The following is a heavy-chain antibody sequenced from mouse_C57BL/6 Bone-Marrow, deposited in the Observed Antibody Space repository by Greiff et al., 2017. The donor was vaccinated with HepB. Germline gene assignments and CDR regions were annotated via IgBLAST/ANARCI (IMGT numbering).Heavy chain of an antibody. J-gene: IGHJ4*01. CDR1: GFNIKDDY. CDR3: TTSNPYYAMDY. V-gene: IGHV14-4*01. Sequence: EVKLVESGAELVRPGASVKLSCTASGFNIKDDYMHWVKQRPEQGLEWIGWIDPENGDTEYASKFQGKATITADTSSNTAYLQLSSLTSEDTAVYYCTTSNPYYAMDYWGQGTSVTVSS. CDR2: IDPENGDT. D-gene: IGHD2-5*01.